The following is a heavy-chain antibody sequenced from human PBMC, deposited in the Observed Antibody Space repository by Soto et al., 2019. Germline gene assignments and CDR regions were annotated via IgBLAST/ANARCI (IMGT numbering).Heavy chain of an antibody. CDR1: GVSISSGDYY. CDR3: ARRYGDCFDF. CDR2: IYHSGTT. V-gene: IGHV4-30-4*01. J-gene: IGHJ4*02. D-gene: IGHD4-17*01. Sequence: SETLSLTCTVSGVSISSGDYYLRWIRQPPGKGLEWIGYIYHSGTTNYNPSLKSRVTISVDTSKNQFSLKLSSVTAADTAVYYCARRYGDCFDFWGQGTLVTVSS.